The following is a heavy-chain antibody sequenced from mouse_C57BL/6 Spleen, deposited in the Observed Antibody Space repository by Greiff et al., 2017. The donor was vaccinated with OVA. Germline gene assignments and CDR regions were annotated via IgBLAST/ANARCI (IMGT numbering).Heavy chain of an antibody. J-gene: IGHJ2*01. CDR3: TRGEGSSYFFD. CDR1: GYTFTDYE. Sequence: QVQLQQSGAELVRPGASVTLSCKASGYTFTDYEMHWVKQTPVHGLEWIGAIDPETGGTAYNQKFKGKAILTADKSSSTAYMEIRSLTSEDSAVYYCTRGEGSSYFFDWGQGTTLTVSS. V-gene: IGHV1-15*01. D-gene: IGHD1-1*01. CDR2: IDPETGGT.